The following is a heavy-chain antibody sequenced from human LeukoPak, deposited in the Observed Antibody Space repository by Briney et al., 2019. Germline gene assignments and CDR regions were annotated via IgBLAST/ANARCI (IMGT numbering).Heavy chain of an antibody. CDR1: GGSISDYS. V-gene: IGHV4-59*01. D-gene: IGHD3-9*01. CDR3: AGHYDILTGYHSTSETDAFDI. CDR2: IYYSGSA. Sequence: SETLSLTCTVSGGSISDYSWSWLWQPPGKGLEWIGNIYYSGSANHNPSLKSRVTISRDTSKNQFSLKLTSVTTADTAVHYCAGHYDILTGYHSTSETDAFDIWGQGTMVTVSS. J-gene: IGHJ3*02.